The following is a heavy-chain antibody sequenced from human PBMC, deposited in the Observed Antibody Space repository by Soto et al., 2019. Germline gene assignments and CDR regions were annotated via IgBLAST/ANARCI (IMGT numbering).Heavy chain of an antibody. CDR1: GLTISGKKY. V-gene: IGHV3-53*01. CDR2: LYDVDGS. CDR3: ATWHEREHAYDV. Sequence: DVQLVESGGGLIQPGASLRLSCAAFGLTISGKKYVAWVRQAPGKGLEWVSALYDVDGSFYADSVKGRFTTSSDSSKTTVYLQMNDLRPDDTAVYYCATWHEREHAYDVWGQWTTVTVSS. J-gene: IGHJ3*01. D-gene: IGHD1-1*01.